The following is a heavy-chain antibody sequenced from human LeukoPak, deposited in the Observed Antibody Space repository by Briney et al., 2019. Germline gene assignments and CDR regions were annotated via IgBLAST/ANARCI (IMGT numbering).Heavy chain of an antibody. D-gene: IGHD5-12*01. Sequence: PGGSLRLSCAASGVTFSSYALSWVRQAPGKGLEWVSGISGSGYSRNYAAPVKGRFTISRDNSKNTPYLQMNSLRVEDTAVYYCAKEAGYSGYDYPDYWGQGTLVTVSS. CDR2: ISGSGYSR. V-gene: IGHV3-23*01. J-gene: IGHJ4*02. CDR1: GVTFSSYA. CDR3: AKEAGYSGYDYPDY.